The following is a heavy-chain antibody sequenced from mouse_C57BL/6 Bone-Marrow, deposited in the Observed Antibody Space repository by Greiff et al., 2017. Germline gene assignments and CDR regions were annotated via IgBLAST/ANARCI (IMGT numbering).Heavy chain of an antibody. J-gene: IGHJ2*01. D-gene: IGHD1-1*01. V-gene: IGHV14-4*01. CDR2: IDPENGDT. CDR1: GFKIKDDY. CDR3: TTVVHY. Sequence: VHVKQSGAELVRPGASVKLSCTASGFKIKDDYMHWVKQRPEQGLEWIGWIDPENGDTEYASKFQGKATITADTSSNTAYLQLSSLTSEDTAVYYCTTVVHYWCQGTTLTVSS.